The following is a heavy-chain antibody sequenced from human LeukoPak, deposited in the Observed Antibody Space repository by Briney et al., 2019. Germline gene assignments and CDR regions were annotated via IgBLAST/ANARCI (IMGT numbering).Heavy chain of an antibody. Sequence: AGGSLRLSCAASGFTFSSYSMNWVRQAPGKGLEWVSSISSSSSYIYYADSVKGRFTISRDNAKNSLYLQMNSLRAEDTAVYYCARGFLEWLNDWFDPWGQGTLVTVSS. V-gene: IGHV3-21*01. CDR1: GFTFSSYS. CDR3: ARGFLEWLNDWFDP. D-gene: IGHD3-3*01. CDR2: ISSSSSYI. J-gene: IGHJ5*02.